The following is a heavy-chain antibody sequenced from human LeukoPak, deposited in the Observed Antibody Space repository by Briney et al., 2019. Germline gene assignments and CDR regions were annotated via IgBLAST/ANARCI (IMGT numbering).Heavy chain of an antibody. Sequence: SGTLSLTCAVSGGSISSSNWWSWVRQPPGKGLEWIGEIYHSGSTNYNPSLKSRVTISVDKSKNQFSLKLSSVTAADTAVYYCARAFSGSGSYYSEMLYYYYYMDVWGKGTTVTISS. V-gene: IGHV4-4*02. J-gene: IGHJ6*03. CDR1: GGSISSSNW. D-gene: IGHD3-10*01. CDR2: IYHSGST. CDR3: ARAFSGSGSYYSEMLYYYYYMDV.